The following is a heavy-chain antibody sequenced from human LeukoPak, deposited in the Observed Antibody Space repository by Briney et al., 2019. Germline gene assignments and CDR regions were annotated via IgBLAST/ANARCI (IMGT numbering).Heavy chain of an antibody. CDR3: AREKVLRPWHYYYYGMDV. V-gene: IGHV4-34*01. CDR2: INHSGST. J-gene: IGHJ6*02. CDR1: GGSFSGYY. D-gene: IGHD3-3*01. Sequence: PSETLSLTCAVYGGSFSGYYWSWIRQPPGKGLEWIGEINHSGSTNYNPSLKSRVTISVDTSKNQFSLKLSSVTAADTAVYYCAREKVLRPWHYYYYGMDVWGQGTTVTVSS.